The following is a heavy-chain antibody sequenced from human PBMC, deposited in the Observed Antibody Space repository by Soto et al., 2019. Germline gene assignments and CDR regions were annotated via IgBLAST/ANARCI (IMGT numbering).Heavy chain of an antibody. CDR3: ARGGIPPSGYGIAYAMDV. V-gene: IGHV4-39*01. CDR1: GVSISGSRYY. CDR2: IYYSGST. D-gene: IGHD1-26*01. Sequence: SETLSLTCTVSGVSISGSRYYWGWIRQPPGRGLEWIGNIYYSGSTYYTPALTSRVTLSVDTSKNQFSLNLNSVTAADTAVYYCARGGIPPSGYGIAYAMDVWGQGTTVTVS. J-gene: IGHJ6*02.